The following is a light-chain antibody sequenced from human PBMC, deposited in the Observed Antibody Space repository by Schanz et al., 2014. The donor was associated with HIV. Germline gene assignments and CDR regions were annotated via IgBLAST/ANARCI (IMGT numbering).Light chain of an antibody. V-gene: IGKV1-12*01. CDR2: AAS. CDR3: QQANSFPIT. Sequence: DIQMTQSPSTLSASVGATVTITCRASQSISTWLAWYQQKPGKAPKRLIYAASSLQSGVPSRFIGSGSGTEFTLTISNLQPEDFATYYCQQANSFPITFGQGTRLEIK. CDR1: QSISTW. J-gene: IGKJ5*01.